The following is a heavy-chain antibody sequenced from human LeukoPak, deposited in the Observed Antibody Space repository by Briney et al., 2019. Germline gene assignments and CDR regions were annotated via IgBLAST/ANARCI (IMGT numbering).Heavy chain of an antibody. CDR1: GFTFSSYS. Sequence: GGSLRLSCAASGFTFSSYSLNWVRQAPGKGLEWLSSTSSRGNYVYYADSVKGRFTISRDNAKNSLYLQINRLRVEDTAVYFCARELGIAAAGTSDYWGQGTLVTVSS. CDR2: TSSRGNYV. D-gene: IGHD6-13*01. CDR3: ARELGIAAAGTSDY. J-gene: IGHJ4*02. V-gene: IGHV3-21*01.